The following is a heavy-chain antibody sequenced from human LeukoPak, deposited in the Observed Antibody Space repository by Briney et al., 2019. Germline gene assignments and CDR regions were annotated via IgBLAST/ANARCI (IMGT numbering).Heavy chain of an antibody. CDR2: ISTSSSYI. J-gene: IGHJ4*02. CDR1: GFTFSSNS. CDR3: ARVRGTGLPVDY. Sequence: GGSLRLSCAASGFTFSSNSMNWVRQAPGRGLEWVSSISTSSSYIYYADSVKGRFTISRDNAKNSLYLQMNSLRAEDMAVYYCARVRGTGLPVDYWGQGTLVTVSS. V-gene: IGHV3-21*01. D-gene: IGHD1-26*01.